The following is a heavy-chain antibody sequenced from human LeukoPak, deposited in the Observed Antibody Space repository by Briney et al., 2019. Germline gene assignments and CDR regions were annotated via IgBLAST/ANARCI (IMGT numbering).Heavy chain of an antibody. CDR1: GYTFTSYG. V-gene: IGHV1-18*01. CDR3: ARDRPYSSGWYGGDAFDI. CDR2: ISAYNGNT. J-gene: IGHJ3*02. Sequence: GASVKVSCKASGYTFTSYGISWVRQAPGQGLEWMGWISAYNGNTNNAQKLQGRVTMTTDTSTSTAYMEVRSLRSDDTAVYYCARDRPYSSGWYGGDAFDIWGQGTMVTVSS. D-gene: IGHD6-19*01.